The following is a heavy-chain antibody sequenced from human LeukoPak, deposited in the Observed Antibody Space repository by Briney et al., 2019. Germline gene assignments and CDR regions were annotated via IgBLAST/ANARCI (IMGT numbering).Heavy chain of an antibody. Sequence: PSETLSLTCTVSGGSISSSSYYWGWIRQPPGKGLEWIGSIYYSGSTYYNPSLKSRVTISVDTSKNQFSLKLSSVTAADTAVYYCARKFSSGYLGHYYFDYWGQGTLVTVSS. CDR1: GGSISSSSYY. V-gene: IGHV4-39*01. CDR3: ARKFSSGYLGHYYFDY. J-gene: IGHJ4*02. D-gene: IGHD3-22*01. CDR2: IYYSGST.